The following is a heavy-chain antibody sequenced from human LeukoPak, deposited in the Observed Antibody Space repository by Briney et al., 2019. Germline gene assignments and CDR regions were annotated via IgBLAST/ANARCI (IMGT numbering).Heavy chain of an antibody. CDR3: AKDTRYYDFWSGYYYYFDY. V-gene: IGHV3-23*01. CDR2: ISGGGGST. J-gene: IGHJ4*02. Sequence: GSLRLSCAASGFTFSSYAMSWVRQAPGKGLEWVSAISGGGGSTYYADSVKRRFTISRDNSKNTLYLQMNSLRAEDTAVYYCAKDTRYYDFWSGYYYYFDYWGQGTLVTVSS. CDR1: GFTFSSYA. D-gene: IGHD3-3*01.